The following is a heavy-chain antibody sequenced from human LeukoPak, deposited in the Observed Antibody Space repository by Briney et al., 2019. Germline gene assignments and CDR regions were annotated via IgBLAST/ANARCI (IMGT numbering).Heavy chain of an antibody. CDR1: GFTFSSYG. J-gene: IGHJ4*02. V-gene: IGHV3-30*18. CDR2: ISYGGSNK. D-gene: IGHD5-12*01. CDR3: AKVRGYSKTYFDY. Sequence: GRSLRLSCAASGFTFSSYGMHWVRQAPGKGLEWVAVISYGGSNKYYADSVKGRFTISRDNSKNTLYLQMNSLRAEDTAVYYCAKVRGYSKTYFDYWGQGTLVTVSS.